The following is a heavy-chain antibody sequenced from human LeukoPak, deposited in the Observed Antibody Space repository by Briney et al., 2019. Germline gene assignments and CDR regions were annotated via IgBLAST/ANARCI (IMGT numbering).Heavy chain of an antibody. CDR1: GFTFSSYE. CDR2: ISSGSSYI. Sequence: KPGGSLRLSCAASGFTFSSYEMNWVRQAPGKGLEWVSYISSGSSYIYYADSVKGRFTISRDNAKNSLYLQMNSLRAEDMALYYCAKASGEGLVDNWFDPWGQGTLVTVSS. J-gene: IGHJ5*02. D-gene: IGHD3-16*01. CDR3: AKASGEGLVDNWFDP. V-gene: IGHV3-21*05.